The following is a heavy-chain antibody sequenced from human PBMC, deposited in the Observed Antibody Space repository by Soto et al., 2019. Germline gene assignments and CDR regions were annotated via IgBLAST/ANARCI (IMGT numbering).Heavy chain of an antibody. CDR3: ARGPPSGWWELLRFFDY. CDR1: GGSISSSNW. Sequence: PSETLSLTCAVSGGSISSSNWWSWVRQPPGKGLEWIGEIYHSGSTNYNPSLKSRVTISVDKSKNQFSLKLSSVTAADTAVYYCARGPPSGWWELLRFFDYWGQGTLVTVSS. D-gene: IGHD1-26*01. J-gene: IGHJ4*02. V-gene: IGHV4-4*02. CDR2: IYHSGST.